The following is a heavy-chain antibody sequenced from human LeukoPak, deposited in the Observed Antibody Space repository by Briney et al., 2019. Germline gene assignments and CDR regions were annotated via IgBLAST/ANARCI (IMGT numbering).Heavy chain of an antibody. CDR3: ARGVQQLVRIYYYYYGMDV. V-gene: IGHV3-33*01. Sequence: GRSLRLSCAASGFTFSTYGMHWVRQAPGKGLEWVAVIWYDGSNKYYADSVKGRFTISRDNSKNTLYLQMNSLRVEDTAVYYCARGVQQLVRIYYYYYGMDVWGQGTTVTVSS. J-gene: IGHJ6*02. D-gene: IGHD6-13*01. CDR2: IWYDGSNK. CDR1: GFTFSTYG.